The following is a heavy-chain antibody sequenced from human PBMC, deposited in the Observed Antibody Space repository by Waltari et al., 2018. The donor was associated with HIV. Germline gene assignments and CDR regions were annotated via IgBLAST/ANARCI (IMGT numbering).Heavy chain of an antibody. CDR3: ARGPGRSLDY. Sequence: QVQLVQSGSELKTPGASVKVSCKASGYNLTHYAMHWVRQAPGQGLEWVGWINTKTGNPTYAQGFTGRFVFSLDTSVSTAYLQISSLKAEDTAVYYCARGPGRSLDYWGQGTLVTVSS. D-gene: IGHD3-10*01. V-gene: IGHV7-4-1*02. CDR1: GYNLTHYA. J-gene: IGHJ4*02. CDR2: INTKTGNP.